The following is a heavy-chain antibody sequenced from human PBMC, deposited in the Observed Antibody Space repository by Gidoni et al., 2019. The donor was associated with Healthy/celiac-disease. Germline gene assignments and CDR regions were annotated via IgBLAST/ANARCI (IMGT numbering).Heavy chain of an antibody. CDR2: IYYSGSP. D-gene: IGHD5-18*01. CDR1: GRSISSSSYY. CDR3: ARHVDTAMATDY. V-gene: IGHV4-39*01. Sequence: QLQLQESGPGLVKPSATLSITCTVSGRSISSSSYYWGWIRQPPGKGLEWLGSIYYSGSPYYNPSRKSRVTISVDTSKNQFSLKLSSVTAADTAVYYCARHVDTAMATDYWGQGTLVTVSS. J-gene: IGHJ4*02.